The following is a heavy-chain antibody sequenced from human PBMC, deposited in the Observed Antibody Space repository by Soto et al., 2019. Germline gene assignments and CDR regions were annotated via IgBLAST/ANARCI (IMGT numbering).Heavy chain of an antibody. V-gene: IGHV3-30*18. D-gene: IGHD3-3*01. Sequence: QVQLVESGGGVVQPGRSLRLSCAASGFTFSSYGMHWVRQAPGKGLEWVAVISYDGSNKYYADSVKGRFTISRDNSKNTLYLQMNSLRAEDTAVYYCAKDVLRFLEWLAFYGMDVWDQGTTVTVSS. CDR2: ISYDGSNK. CDR3: AKDVLRFLEWLAFYGMDV. J-gene: IGHJ6*02. CDR1: GFTFSSYG.